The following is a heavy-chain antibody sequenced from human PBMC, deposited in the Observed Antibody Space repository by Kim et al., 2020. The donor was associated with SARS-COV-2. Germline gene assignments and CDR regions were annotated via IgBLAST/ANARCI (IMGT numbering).Heavy chain of an antibody. J-gene: IGHJ4*02. CDR1: GFTFTGHA. CDR3: MKGGWGWIWDH. D-gene: IGHD2-21*01. V-gene: IGHV3-23*01. Sequence: GGSLRLSCRTSGFTFTGHAMSLVRQAPGKGLEWVSSIDGSDGTTYYVDSVKGRFTISRDDSKNTLYLQMSALRGDDTAVYYCMKGGWGWIWDHWGQGTLV. CDR2: IDGSDGTT.